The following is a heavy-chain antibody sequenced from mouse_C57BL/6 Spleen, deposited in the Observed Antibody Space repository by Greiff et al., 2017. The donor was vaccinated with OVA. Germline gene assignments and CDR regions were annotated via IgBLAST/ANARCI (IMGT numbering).Heavy chain of an antibody. CDR3: EKGYIYYFDY. Sequence: VKLQQPGAELVMPGASVKLSCKASGYSFTSYWMHWVKQRPGQGLEWIGEIDPSDSVPNYNQKFKGKATLTVDKSSSTAYMQLRSLTSEDTAVYNWEKGYIYYFDYWGKGSALTVST. CDR1: GYSFTSYW. CDR2: IDPSDSVP. D-gene: IGHD2-14*01. J-gene: IGHJ2*01. V-gene: IGHV1-69*01.